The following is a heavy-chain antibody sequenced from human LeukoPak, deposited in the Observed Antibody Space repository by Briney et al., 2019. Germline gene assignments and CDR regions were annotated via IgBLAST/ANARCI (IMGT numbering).Heavy chain of an antibody. CDR2: IYYSGST. J-gene: IGHJ6*02. V-gene: IGHV4-39*07. CDR1: GDSISSSSYY. D-gene: IGHD6-19*01. Sequence: SETLSLTCTVSGDSISSSSYYWGWIRQPPGKGLEWIGSIYYSGSTYYNPSLKSRVTISVDTSKNQFSLKLSSVTAADTAVYYCAALAVAGSEGYYYGMDVWGQGTTVTVSS. CDR3: AALAVAGSEGYYYGMDV.